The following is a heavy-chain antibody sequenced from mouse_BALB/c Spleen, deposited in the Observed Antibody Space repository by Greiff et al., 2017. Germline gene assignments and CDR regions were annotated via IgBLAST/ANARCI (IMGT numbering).Heavy chain of an antibody. CDR2: ISNGGGST. CDR3: ARQGATNAMDY. D-gene: IGHD1-1*01. Sequence: EVKLVESGGGLVQPGGSLKLSCAASGFTFSSYTMSWVRQTPEKRLEWVAYISNGGGSTYYPDTVKGRFTISRDNAKNTLYLQMSSLKSEDTAMYYCARQGATNAMDYWGQGTSVTVSS. J-gene: IGHJ4*01. V-gene: IGHV5-12-2*01. CDR1: GFTFSSYT.